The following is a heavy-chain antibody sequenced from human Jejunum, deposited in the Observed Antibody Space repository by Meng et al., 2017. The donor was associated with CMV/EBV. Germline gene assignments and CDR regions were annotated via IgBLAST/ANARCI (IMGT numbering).Heavy chain of an antibody. CDR1: GYTFTISA. V-gene: IGHV7-4-1*02. J-gene: IGHJ4*02. CDR2: INTSTGNP. Sequence: QVQLVQSGSELKKPGASVKVSCKASGYTFTISAMNWVRQAPGQGLERMGWINTSTGNPTYAQGFTGRFVFSLDTSVSTAYLQISSLKADDTAVYYCARDSPLDGYSLLDYWGQGTLVTVSS. D-gene: IGHD5-24*01. CDR3: ARDSPLDGYSLLDY.